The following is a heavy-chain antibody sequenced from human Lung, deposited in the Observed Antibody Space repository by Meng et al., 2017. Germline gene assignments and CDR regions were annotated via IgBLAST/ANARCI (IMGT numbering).Heavy chain of an antibody. J-gene: IGHJ4*02. V-gene: IGHV4-34*01. D-gene: IGHD4-11*01. CDR1: CWSVSDLY. CDR3: ARGPTTMAHDFDY. CDR2: INHSGST. Sequence: VQLTAWGRELVNASGTLALPRCVSCWSVSDLYWSWIRQHPGKGLEWIGEINHSGSTNYNPSLESRATISVDTSQNNLSLKLSSVTAADSAVYYCARGPTTMAHDFDYWGQGTLVTVSS.